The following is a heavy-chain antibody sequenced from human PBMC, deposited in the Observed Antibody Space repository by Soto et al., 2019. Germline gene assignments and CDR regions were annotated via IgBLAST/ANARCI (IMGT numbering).Heavy chain of an antibody. CDR1: GCTFSSYS. J-gene: IGHJ6*02. V-gene: IGHV3-48*02. CDR2: ISSSSSTI. Sequence: EVQLVESGGGLVQPGGSLRLSCAASGCTFSSYSMNWVRQAPGKGLEWVSYISSSSSTIYYADSVKGRFTISRDNAKNSLYLQMNSLRDEDTAVYYCARLSVMVGFGSYGMDVWGQGTTVTVSS. D-gene: IGHD2-8*01. CDR3: ARLSVMVGFGSYGMDV.